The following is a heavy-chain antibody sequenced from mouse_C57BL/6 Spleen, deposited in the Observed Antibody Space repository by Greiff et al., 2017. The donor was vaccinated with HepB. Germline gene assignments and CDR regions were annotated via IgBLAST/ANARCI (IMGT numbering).Heavy chain of an antibody. D-gene: IGHD2-5*01. J-gene: IGHJ1*03. CDR2: IDPSDSYT. CDR1: GYTFTSYW. V-gene: IGHV1-59*01. CDR3: ARDYSNSRWYFDV. Sequence: QVQLQQPGAELVRPGTTVKLSCKASGYTFTSYWMHWVKQRPGQGLEWIGVIDPSDSYTNYNQKFKGKATLTVDTSSSTAYMQLSSLTSEDSAVYYCARDYSNSRWYFDVWGTGTTVTVSS.